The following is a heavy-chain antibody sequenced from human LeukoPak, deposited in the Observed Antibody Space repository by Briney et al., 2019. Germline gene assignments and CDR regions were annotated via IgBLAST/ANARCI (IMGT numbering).Heavy chain of an antibody. V-gene: IGHV3-49*04. Sequence: PGGSLRLSCAASGFTLSSYAMSWVRQAPGKGLEWVGFIRSKTYDGTTEYAASVKGRFTISRDDSKRIAYLQMNSLETDDTAVYYCTRVWLQYFDYWGQGTLITVSS. CDR2: IRSKTYDGTT. J-gene: IGHJ4*02. CDR1: GFTLSSYA. D-gene: IGHD5-24*01. CDR3: TRVWLQYFDY.